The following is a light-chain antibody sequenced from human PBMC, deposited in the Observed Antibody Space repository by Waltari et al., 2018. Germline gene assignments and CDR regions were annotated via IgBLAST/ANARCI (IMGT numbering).Light chain of an antibody. CDR2: AAS. V-gene: IGKV1-33*01. J-gene: IGKJ2*01. CDR3: LQYLSLPYT. Sequence: DIQLTQSPSSLSASVGDKVTITCQASQDIGNYLNWYQQKPGKAPNLLIHAASNLEGGVPSRFSGRGSGTHFSVTISSLQPGDFATYYCLQYLSLPYTFGQGTILDI. CDR1: QDIGNY.